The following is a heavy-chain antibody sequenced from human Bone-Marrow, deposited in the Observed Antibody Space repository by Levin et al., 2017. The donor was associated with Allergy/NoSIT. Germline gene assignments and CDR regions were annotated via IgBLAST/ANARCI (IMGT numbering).Heavy chain of an antibody. V-gene: IGHV3-48*01. J-gene: IGHJ3*02. Sequence: ETLSLTCAATRFDFSGYAMNWVRQAPGRGLEWVSYISSSSNTINYADSVRGRFIVSRDNAKSSLSLQMSSLRAADTAVYYCARAGSFGDYLSRIWGQGTMVTVSS. CDR3: ARAGSFGDYLSRI. D-gene: IGHD4-17*01. CDR2: ISSSSNTI. CDR1: RFDFSGYA.